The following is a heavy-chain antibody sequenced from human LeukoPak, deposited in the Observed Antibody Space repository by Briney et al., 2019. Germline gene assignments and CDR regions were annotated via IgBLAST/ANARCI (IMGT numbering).Heavy chain of an antibody. CDR3: AKSGAVADSNWFDP. CDR1: GVTFSSYG. V-gene: IGHV3-30*18. Sequence: GRSLRLSCAASGVTFSSYGMHWVRQAPGKGLEWVAVISYDGSNKYYADSVKGRFTISRDNSKNTLYLQMNSLRAEDTAVYYCAKSGAVADSNWFDPWGQGTLVTVSS. D-gene: IGHD6-19*01. J-gene: IGHJ5*02. CDR2: ISYDGSNK.